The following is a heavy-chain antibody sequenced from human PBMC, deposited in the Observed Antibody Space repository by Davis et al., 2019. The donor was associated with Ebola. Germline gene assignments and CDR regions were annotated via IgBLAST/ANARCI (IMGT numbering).Heavy chain of an antibody. CDR2: ISFDGSGK. V-gene: IGHV3-30*03. Sequence: GGSLRLSCAASGFTFSSYGVNWVRQAPGKGLEWVAIISFDGSGKYYADSVKGRFTISRDNSNNTLYLQMNSLRGEDTAVYYCAREGQIYSHYYYGLDVWGQGTTVTVSS. CDR1: GFTFSSYG. D-gene: IGHD2-15*01. J-gene: IGHJ6*02. CDR3: AREGQIYSHYYYGLDV.